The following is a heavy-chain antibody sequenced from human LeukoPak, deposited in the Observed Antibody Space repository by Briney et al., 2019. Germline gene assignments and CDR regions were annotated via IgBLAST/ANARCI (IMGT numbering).Heavy chain of an antibody. D-gene: IGHD2-2*01. J-gene: IGHJ4*02. CDR1: GFTFSSYG. V-gene: IGHV3-30*02. CDR2: IRYDGSNK. Sequence: GGSLRLPCAASGFTFSSYGMHWVRQAPGKGLEWVAFIRYDGSNKYYADSVKGRFTISRDNSKNTLYLQMNSLRAEDTAVYYCAKGSTVVVPAAPNYWGQGTLVTVSS. CDR3: AKGSTVVVPAAPNY.